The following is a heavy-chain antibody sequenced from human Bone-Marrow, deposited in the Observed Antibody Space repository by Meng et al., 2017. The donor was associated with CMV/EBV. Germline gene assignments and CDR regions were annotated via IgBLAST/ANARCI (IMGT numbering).Heavy chain of an antibody. J-gene: IGHJ4*02. D-gene: IGHD3-22*01. CDR1: GDSINTYF. V-gene: IGHV4-4*07. Sequence: QVQLQESGPRLVKPSETLSLTCTVSGDSINTYFLSWIRQPAGKGLEWIGRLYNSGSTNYNPSLNSRVIMSIDTSNKQFSLRLSSVTAADTAVYYCATRRAHSDGRGSWYYQFDHWGQGTLVTVSS. CDR2: LYNSGST. CDR3: ATRRAHSDGRGSWYYQFDH.